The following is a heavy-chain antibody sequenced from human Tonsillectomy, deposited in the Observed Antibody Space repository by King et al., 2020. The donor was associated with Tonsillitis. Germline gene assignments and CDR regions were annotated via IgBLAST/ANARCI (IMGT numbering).Heavy chain of an antibody. V-gene: IGHV4-31*03. CDR1: GGSISSDGYF. J-gene: IGHJ6*02. CDR2: IYFSGDT. D-gene: IGHD1-26*01. Sequence: VQLQESGPGLVKPSQTLSLTCTVSGGSISSDGYFCSWIRQHPGKGLEWIGYIYFSGDTYYNPSLKSRVIISVDTSKNQFSLKLNSVTAAATAVYYCARGGSHYGLDVWGQGTTVIVSS. CDR3: ARGGSHYGLDV.